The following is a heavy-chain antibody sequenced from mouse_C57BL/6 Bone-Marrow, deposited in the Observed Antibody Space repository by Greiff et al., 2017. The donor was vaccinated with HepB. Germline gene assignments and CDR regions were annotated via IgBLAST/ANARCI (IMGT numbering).Heavy chain of an antibody. J-gene: IGHJ4*01. CDR3: ARGGVRVAMDY. V-gene: IGHV5-12*01. D-gene: IGHD2-5*01. CDR2: ISNGGGST. Sequence: EVMLVESGGGLVQPGGSLKLSCAASGFTFSDYYMYWVRQTPEKRLEWVAYISNGGGSTYYPDTVKGRFTISRDNAKNTLYLQMSRLKSEDTAMYYCARGGVRVAMDYWGQGTSVTVSS. CDR1: GFTFSDYY.